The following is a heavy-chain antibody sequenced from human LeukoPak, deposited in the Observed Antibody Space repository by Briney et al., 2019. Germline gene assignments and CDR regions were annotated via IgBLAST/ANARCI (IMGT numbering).Heavy chain of an antibody. D-gene: IGHD6-19*01. J-gene: IGHJ6*03. CDR2: IYYSGST. V-gene: IGHV4-59*01. CDR3: ARAVSGSGWPGYYMDV. Sequence: PSETLSLTCTVSGGSISSYYWSWIRQPPGKGLEWIGYIYYSGSTNYNPSLKSRVTISVDTSKNQFSLKLSSVTAADTAVYYCARAVSGSGWPGYYMDVWGKGTTVTVSS. CDR1: GGSISSYY.